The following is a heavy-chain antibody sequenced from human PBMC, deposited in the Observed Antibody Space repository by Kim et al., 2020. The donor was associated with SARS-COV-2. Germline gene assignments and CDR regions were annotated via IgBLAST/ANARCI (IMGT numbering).Heavy chain of an antibody. CDR3: ARDPYDFWSGYYYYGMDV. Sequence: GGSLRLSCAASGFTFSSYEMNWVRQAPGKGLEWVSYISSSGSTIYYADSVKGRFTISRDNAKNSLSLQMNILRAEDTAVYYCARDPYDFWSGYYYYGMDVGRQGTRVSVT. CDR2: ISSSGSTI. V-gene: IGHV3-48*03. CDR1: GFTFSSYE. D-gene: IGHD3-3*01. J-gene: IGHJ6*01.